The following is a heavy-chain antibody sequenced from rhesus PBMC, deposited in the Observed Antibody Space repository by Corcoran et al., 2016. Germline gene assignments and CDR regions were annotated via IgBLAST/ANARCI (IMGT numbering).Heavy chain of an antibody. D-gene: IGHD3-16*01. V-gene: IGHV1S9*01. CDR1: GYTFIRYD. CDR3: ARDYYSYNSLDV. CDR2: LAPSNGNA. J-gene: IGHJ5-2*02. Sequence: QVQLVHSGAEVKKPGTSVKVSCKASGYTFIRYDKNWVRQAAGQVLEWMGCLAPSNGNAVYAHKFRVRVTMTGDTSTSTAYMELNSLRSEDTSVYYCARDYYSYNSLDVWGRGVLVTVSS.